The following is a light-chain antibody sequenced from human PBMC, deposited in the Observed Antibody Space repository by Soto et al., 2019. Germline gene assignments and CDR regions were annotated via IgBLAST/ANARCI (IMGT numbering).Light chain of an antibody. Sequence: EILMTQSPATLSVSPGDRATLSCRASQSVNANLAWYQQNSGRAPRLLIFGASTRATDIPGRFSGSGSGTEFTLTISSLQPEDFAGYYWLQYNDWPRTFGQGTKVDIK. J-gene: IGKJ1*01. CDR2: GAS. V-gene: IGKV3-15*01. CDR1: QSVNAN. CDR3: LQYNDWPRT.